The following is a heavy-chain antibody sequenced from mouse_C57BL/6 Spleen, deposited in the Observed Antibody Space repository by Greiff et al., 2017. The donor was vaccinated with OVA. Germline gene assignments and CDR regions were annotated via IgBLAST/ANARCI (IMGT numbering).Heavy chain of an antibody. J-gene: IGHJ4*01. D-gene: IGHD2-3*01. CDR3: ARFDGYYYAMDY. Sequence: EVQLVESGGGLVKPGGSLKLSCAASGFTFSDYGMHWVRQAPEKGLEWVAYISSGSSTIYYADTVKGRFTISRDNAKNTLFLQMTSLRSEDTAMYYCARFDGYYYAMDYWGQGTSGTVSS. V-gene: IGHV5-17*01. CDR1: GFTFSDYG. CDR2: ISSGSSTI.